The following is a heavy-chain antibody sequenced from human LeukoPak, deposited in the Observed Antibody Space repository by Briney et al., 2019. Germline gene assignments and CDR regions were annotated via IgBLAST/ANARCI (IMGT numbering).Heavy chain of an antibody. CDR3: GRVRTGNTGSPEYFED. J-gene: IGHJ1*01. D-gene: IGHD5-12*01. V-gene: IGHV4-59*01. Sequence: SETLSLTCTVSSGPISSYYWSWIRQPPGKGLEWIGYLFYSRNTNPNPSLKSRITILTDTSKNQFSLRLKSVTAADTAVYFCGRVRTGNTGSPEYFEDWGQGTLVTVSS. CDR1: SGPISSYY. CDR2: LFYSRNT.